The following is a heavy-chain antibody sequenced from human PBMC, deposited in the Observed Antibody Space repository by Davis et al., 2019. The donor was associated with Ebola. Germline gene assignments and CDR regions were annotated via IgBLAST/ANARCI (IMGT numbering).Heavy chain of an antibody. J-gene: IGHJ3*02. V-gene: IGHV4-34*01. CDR2: INHSGST. CDR1: GGSFTRYY. Sequence: SETLSLTCAVYGGSFTRYYWRCIRQPPGKGLEWIGEINHSGSTNYNPSLKSRVTISVDTSKNQFSLKLSSVTAADTAVYYCARGNAFDIWGQGTMVTVSS. CDR3: ARGNAFDI.